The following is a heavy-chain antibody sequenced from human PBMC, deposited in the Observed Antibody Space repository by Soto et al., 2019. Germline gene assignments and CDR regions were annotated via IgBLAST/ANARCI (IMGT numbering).Heavy chain of an antibody. CDR3: AKDPNGDYVGAFDI. CDR2: VSASGAST. J-gene: IGHJ3*02. V-gene: IGHV3-23*01. D-gene: IGHD4-17*01. Sequence: EVQLLESGGGLVQPEGSLRLSCAASGFTFGRYAMSWVRQAPGKGLEWVSGVSASGASTYYADSVKGRFTISRDNFKNALSLQMNSLRAEDTVLYYCAKDPNGDYVGAFDIWGQGTMVTVSS. CDR1: GFTFGRYA.